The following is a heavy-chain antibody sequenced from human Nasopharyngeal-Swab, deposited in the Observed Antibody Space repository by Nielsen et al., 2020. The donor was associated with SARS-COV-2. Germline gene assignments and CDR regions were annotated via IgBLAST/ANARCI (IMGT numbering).Heavy chain of an antibody. CDR2: INHSGST. CDR3: ARGLSGIVPSPILGLGPYYYYYYMDV. V-gene: IGHV4-34*01. J-gene: IGHJ6*03. Sequence: SQTLSLTCAVYGGSFSADYWGWIRQPPGRGLEWICEINHSGSTNYNPSLKSRVTISVDPSKNQFSLRLSSVTAADTAVYYGARGLSGIVPSPILGLGPYYYYYYMDVWGKGTTVTVSS. D-gene: IGHD7-27*01. CDR1: GGSFSADY.